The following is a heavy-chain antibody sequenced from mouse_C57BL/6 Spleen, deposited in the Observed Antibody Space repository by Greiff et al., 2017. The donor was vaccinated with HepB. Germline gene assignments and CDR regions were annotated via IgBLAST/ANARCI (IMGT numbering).Heavy chain of an antibody. CDR2: IHPNSGST. CDR1: GYTFTSYW. J-gene: IGHJ4*01. CDR3: ARGYYGTYAMDY. V-gene: IGHV1-64*01. D-gene: IGHD1-1*01. Sequence: QVQLQQSGAELVKPGASVKLSCKASGYTFTSYWMHWVKQRPGQGLEWIGMIHPNSGSTNYNEKFKSKATLTVDKSSSTAYMQLSSLTSEDSAVYYCARGYYGTYAMDYWGQGTSVTVSS.